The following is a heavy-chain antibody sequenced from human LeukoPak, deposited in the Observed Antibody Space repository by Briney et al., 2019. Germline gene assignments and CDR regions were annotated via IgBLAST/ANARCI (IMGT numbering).Heavy chain of an antibody. Sequence: SGGSLRLSCAASGFTFSSYSMNWVRQAPGKGLEWVSSISSSSSYIYYADSVKGRFTISRDNAKNSLYLQMNSLRAEDTAVYYCARVVDYDSSGYPRINDAFDIWGQGTMVTVSS. D-gene: IGHD3-22*01. V-gene: IGHV3-21*01. CDR2: ISSSSSYI. CDR3: ARVVDYDSSGYPRINDAFDI. J-gene: IGHJ3*02. CDR1: GFTFSSYS.